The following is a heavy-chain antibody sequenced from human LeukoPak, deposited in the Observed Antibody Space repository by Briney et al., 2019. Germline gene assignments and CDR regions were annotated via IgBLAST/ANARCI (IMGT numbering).Heavy chain of an antibody. CDR1: GFTFSSYG. V-gene: IGHV3-30*02. J-gene: IGHJ3*02. CDR3: AKGCCRGGSCCFDI. Sequence: PGGSLRLSCAASGFTFSSYGMHWVRRAPGKGLEWVAFIRYDGSNKYYADSVKGRFTISRDNSKNTLYLQMNSLRAEDTAVYYCAKGCCRGGSCCFDIWGQGTMVTVSS. CDR2: IRYDGSNK. D-gene: IGHD2-15*01.